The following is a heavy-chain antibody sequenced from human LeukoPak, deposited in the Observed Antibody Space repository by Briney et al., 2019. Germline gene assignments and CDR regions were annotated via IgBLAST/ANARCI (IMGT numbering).Heavy chain of an antibody. J-gene: IGHJ6*04. CDR3: ASAPATSYGVPYYYSSGMDV. Sequence: GASVKVSCKASGGTFSSYAISWVRQAPGQGLEWMGGIIPIFGTANYAQKFQGRVTITADKSTSTAYMELSSLRSEDTAVYYCASAPATSYGVPYYYSSGMDVWGKGTTVTVSS. V-gene: IGHV1-69*06. CDR2: IIPIFGTA. D-gene: IGHD5-18*01. CDR1: GGTFSSYA.